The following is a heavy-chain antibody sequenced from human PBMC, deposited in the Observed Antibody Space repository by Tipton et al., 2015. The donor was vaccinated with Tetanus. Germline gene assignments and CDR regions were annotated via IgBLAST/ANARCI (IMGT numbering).Heavy chain of an antibody. J-gene: IGHJ4*02. V-gene: IGHV4-39*01. CDR2: IYESGDT. CDR3: ARHQSGYFTPFDY. D-gene: IGHD3-3*01. Sequence: LRLSCTVSGGSIRGGTFYWGWIRQPPGKGLEWIGSIYESGDTYYIPSLKSRVTIPVDTPKNQFSLNLNSMAAADTGVYYCARHQSGYFTPFDYWGQGNLVTVSS. CDR1: GGSIRGGTFY.